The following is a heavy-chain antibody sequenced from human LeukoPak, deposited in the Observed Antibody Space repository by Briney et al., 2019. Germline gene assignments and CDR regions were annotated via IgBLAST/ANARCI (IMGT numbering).Heavy chain of an antibody. Sequence: SETLSLTCTVSGGSISSYYWSWIRQPPGKGLEWIGYIHYSGSTNYNPSLKSRVTISVDTSKNQFSLKLSSVTAADTAVYYCARVLYSSSSDSYYYYMDVWGKGTTVTVSS. CDR2: IHYSGST. V-gene: IGHV4-59*01. CDR1: GGSISSYY. J-gene: IGHJ6*03. CDR3: ARVLYSSSSDSYYYYMDV. D-gene: IGHD6-6*01.